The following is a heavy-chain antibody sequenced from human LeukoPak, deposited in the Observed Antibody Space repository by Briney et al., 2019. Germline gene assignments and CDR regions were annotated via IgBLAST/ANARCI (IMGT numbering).Heavy chain of an antibody. V-gene: IGHV3-23*01. CDR2: ISGSGGST. Sequence: GGSLRLSCAASGFTFSSYAMNWVRQAPGKGLEWVSTISGSGGSTYYADSVKGRFTISRDNSKNTLYLQMNSLRADDTAVYYCAKAGGHIVVVTAIIFDYWGQGTLVTVSS. CDR3: AKAGGHIVVVTAIIFDY. J-gene: IGHJ4*02. CDR1: GFTFSSYA. D-gene: IGHD2-21*02.